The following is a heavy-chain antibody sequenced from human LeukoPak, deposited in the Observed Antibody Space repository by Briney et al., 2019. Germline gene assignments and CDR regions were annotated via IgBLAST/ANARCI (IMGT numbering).Heavy chain of an antibody. CDR1: GGSISNSSFY. Sequence: SETLSLTCTVSGGSISNSSFYWGWIRQPPGKGLECIASISYPGSTFYNPSLRSRVTISVDTSKNQFSLRLSSVTAADTAVYYCAPGYTTLLYYFDYWGQGTLVTVSS. CDR3: APGYTTLLYYFDY. D-gene: IGHD6-13*01. V-gene: IGHV4-39*01. J-gene: IGHJ4*02. CDR2: ISYPGST.